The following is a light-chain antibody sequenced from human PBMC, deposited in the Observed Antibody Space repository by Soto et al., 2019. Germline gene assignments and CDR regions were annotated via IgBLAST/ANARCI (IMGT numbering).Light chain of an antibody. J-gene: IGKJ2*02. CDR1: QTISRW. CDR3: QQYSCYPCT. V-gene: IGKV1-5*01. CDR2: AFS. Sequence: DVQITQSPSTLYASVGDRITITCRASQTISRWLAWYQQKPGKAPNLLISAFSNLGNGVPSRFSGSASGTECTLTTSGPQPDYFATYYCQQYSCYPCTFGQGTKLELK.